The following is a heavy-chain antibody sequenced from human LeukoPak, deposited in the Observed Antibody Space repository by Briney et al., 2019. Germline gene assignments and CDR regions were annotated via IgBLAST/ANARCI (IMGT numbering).Heavy chain of an antibody. Sequence: GGSLRLSCEASGFTFSTYGINWVRQAPGKGLEWVSAISGSGGSTYYADSVKGRFTISRDNSKNTLYLQMNSLRAEDTAVYYCAKVHGSYGYDWFDLWGQGTLVTVSS. CDR1: GFTFSTYG. D-gene: IGHD5-18*01. CDR2: ISGSGGST. V-gene: IGHV3-23*01. CDR3: AKVHGSYGYDWFDL. J-gene: IGHJ5*02.